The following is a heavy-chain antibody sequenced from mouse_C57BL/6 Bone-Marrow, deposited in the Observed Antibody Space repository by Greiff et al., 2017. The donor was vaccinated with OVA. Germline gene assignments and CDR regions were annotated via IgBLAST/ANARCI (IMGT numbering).Heavy chain of an antibody. CDR2: IYPRSGNT. CDR3: ARALYYAMDY. Sequence: QVQLQQSGAELARPGASVKLSCKASGYTFTRYGISWVKQRTGQGLEWIGEIYPRSGNTYYNEKFKGKATLTADKSSSTAYMELRSLTSEDSAVYFCARALYYAMDYWGQGTSVTVSS. CDR1: GYTFTRYG. J-gene: IGHJ4*01. V-gene: IGHV1-81*01.